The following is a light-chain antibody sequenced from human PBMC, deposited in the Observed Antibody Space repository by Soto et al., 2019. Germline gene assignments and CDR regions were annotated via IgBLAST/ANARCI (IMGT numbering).Light chain of an antibody. CDR2: WAS. J-gene: IGKJ1*01. V-gene: IGKV4-1*01. CDR3: QLYYSPLRT. Sequence: DIVMTQSPDSLAVSLGERATINCKSSQSVLYTSNNKHFLAWYQQKSGQPPKLLIYWASTRESGVPDRFNGSGSGTDFTLSTSSLHAESVAVYYCQLYYSPLRTFGQGTKVEIK. CDR1: QSVLYTSNNKHF.